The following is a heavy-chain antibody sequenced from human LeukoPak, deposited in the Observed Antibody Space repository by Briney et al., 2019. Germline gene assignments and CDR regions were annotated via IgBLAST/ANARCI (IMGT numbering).Heavy chain of an antibody. CDR1: GFTFSSYW. Sequence: GGSLRLSCAASGFTFSSYWMSWVRQAPGKGLEWVANIKQDGGEKYYVDSVKGRFTISRDNAKNSLYLQMNSLRAEDTAVYYCARGCASCYISGYYYYYYGMDVWGQGTTVTVSS. D-gene: IGHD2-2*01. CDR3: ARGCASCYISGYYYYYYGMDV. J-gene: IGHJ6*02. CDR2: IKQDGGEK. V-gene: IGHV3-7*01.